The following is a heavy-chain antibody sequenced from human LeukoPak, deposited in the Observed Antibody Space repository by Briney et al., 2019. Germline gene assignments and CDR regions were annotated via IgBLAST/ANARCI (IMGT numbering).Heavy chain of an antibody. J-gene: IGHJ4*02. CDR2: ISNDGDNY. CDR3: ARGGGSSYWSQGDY. V-gene: IGHV3-30-3*01. CDR1: GFTFSSNA. Sequence: PGGSLRLSCAASGFTFSSNAMHWVRQAPGKGLEWVAAISNDGDNYHYADSVKGRFTISRDSSKNTLYLQMNSLRAEDTAVYYCARGGGSSYWSQGDYWGQGTLVTVSS. D-gene: IGHD2-15*01.